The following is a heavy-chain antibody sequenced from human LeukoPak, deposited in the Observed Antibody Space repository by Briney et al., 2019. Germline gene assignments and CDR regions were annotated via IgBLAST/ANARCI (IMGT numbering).Heavy chain of an antibody. Sequence: SETLSLTCAGYGGSFSGYYWSWIRQPPGKGLEWFGEINHSGSTNYNPSLKSRVTISVDTSKNQFSLKLSSVTAADTAVYYCARGRMVRGVIIKGFDYWGQGTLVTVSS. CDR1: GGSFSGYY. V-gene: IGHV4-34*01. J-gene: IGHJ4*02. CDR2: INHSGST. D-gene: IGHD3-10*01. CDR3: ARGRMVRGVIIKGFDY.